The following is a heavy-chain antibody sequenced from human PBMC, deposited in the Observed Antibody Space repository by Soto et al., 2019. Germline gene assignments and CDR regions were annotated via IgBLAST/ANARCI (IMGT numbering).Heavy chain of an antibody. CDR3: ATGLTLPVRPSFDT. D-gene: IGHD2-21*02. CDR2: IFSGDNT. CDR1: GFTVSDNY. V-gene: IGHV3-53*01. J-gene: IGHJ5*02. Sequence: EVQLVESGGGLIQPGGSLRLSCAASGFTVSDNYITWVRQAPGKGLEWVSVIFSGDNTYYSDSVKGRFTISRDNSKNTVYLQMNRLRGDDTAVYFCATGLTLPVRPSFDTWGQGTLLTVSS.